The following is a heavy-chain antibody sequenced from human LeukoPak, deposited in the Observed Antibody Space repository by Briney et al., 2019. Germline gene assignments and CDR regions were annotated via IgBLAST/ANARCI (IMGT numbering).Heavy chain of an antibody. D-gene: IGHD3-22*01. Sequence: GASVKVSCKASGYTFTSYYMHWVRQAPGKGLEWMGIINPSGGSTSYAQKFQGRVTMTRDTSTSTVYMELSSLRSEDTAVYYCARDWYYYDSSGYYFPQGVLDYWGQGTLVTVSS. J-gene: IGHJ4*02. V-gene: IGHV1-46*03. CDR1: GYTFTSYY. CDR3: ARDWYYYDSSGYYFPQGVLDY. CDR2: INPSGGST.